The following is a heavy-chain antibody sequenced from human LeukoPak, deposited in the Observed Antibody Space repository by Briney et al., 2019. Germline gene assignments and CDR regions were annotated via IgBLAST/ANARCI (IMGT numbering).Heavy chain of an antibody. CDR2: INPNSGGT. CDR1: GYTFTGYY. D-gene: IGHD4-17*01. CDR3: AGQVGTTTPYNWFDP. J-gene: IGHJ5*02. Sequence: GASVKVSCKAFGYTFTGYYMHWVRQAPGQGLEWMGWINPNSGGTNYAQKFQGRVTMTRDTSISTAYMELSRLRSDDTAVYYCAGQVGTTTPYNWFDPWGQGTLVTVSS. V-gene: IGHV1-2*02.